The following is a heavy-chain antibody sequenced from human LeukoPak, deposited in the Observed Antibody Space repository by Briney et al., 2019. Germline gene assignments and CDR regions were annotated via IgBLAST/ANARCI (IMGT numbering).Heavy chain of an antibody. V-gene: IGHV4-34*01. CDR2: INHSGST. CDR3: ARGTIVVVPAAKFHGMDG. CDR1: GGSFSGYY. Sequence: SETLSLTCAVYGGSFSGYYWSWIRQPPGKGLEWIGEINHSGSTNYNPSLKSRVTISVDTSKNQFSLKLSSVTAADTAVYYCARGTIVVVPAAKFHGMDGWGKGTTVTVSS. D-gene: IGHD2-2*01. J-gene: IGHJ6*04.